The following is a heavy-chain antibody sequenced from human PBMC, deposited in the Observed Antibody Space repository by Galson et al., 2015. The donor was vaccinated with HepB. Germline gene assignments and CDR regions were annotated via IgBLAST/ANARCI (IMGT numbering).Heavy chain of an antibody. CDR3: ATPKAHWAGYCSSTSCSFDY. V-gene: IGHV3-30*03. CDR1: GFTFSSYG. D-gene: IGHD2-2*01. CDR2: ISYDGSNK. Sequence: SLRLSCAASGFTFSSYGMHWVRQAPGKGLEWVAVISYDGSNKYYADSVKGRFTISRDNSKNTLYLQMNSLRAEDTAVYYCATPKAHWAGYCSSTSCSFDYWGQGTLVTVSS. J-gene: IGHJ4*02.